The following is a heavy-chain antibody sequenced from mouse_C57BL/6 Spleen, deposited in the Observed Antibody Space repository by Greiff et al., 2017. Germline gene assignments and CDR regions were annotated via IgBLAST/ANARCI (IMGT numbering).Heavy chain of an antibody. V-gene: IGHV5-16*01. J-gene: IGHJ2*01. Sequence: EVKLVESEGGLVQPGSSMKLSCTASGFTFSDYYMAWVRQVPEKGLEWVANINYDGSSTYYLDSLKSRFIIARDNAKNILYLQMSSLKSEDTATYYCARDGLDSSLDYWGQGTTLTVSS. CDR2: INYDGSST. D-gene: IGHD3-2*02. CDR3: ARDGLDSSLDY. CDR1: GFTFSDYY.